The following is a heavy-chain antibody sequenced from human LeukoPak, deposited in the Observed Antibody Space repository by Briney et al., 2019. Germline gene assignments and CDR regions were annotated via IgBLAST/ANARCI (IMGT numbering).Heavy chain of an antibody. CDR3: ARSPVFLPYYFDY. J-gene: IGHJ4*02. V-gene: IGHV1-69*13. Sequence: ASVKVSCKASGGTFSSYAISWVRQAPGQGLEWMGGIIPIFGTANYAQKFQGRVTITADESTSTAYMELSSLRSEDTAVYYRARSPVFLPYYFDYWGQGTLVTVSS. CDR1: GGTFSSYA. CDR2: IIPIFGTA. D-gene: IGHD2-21*01.